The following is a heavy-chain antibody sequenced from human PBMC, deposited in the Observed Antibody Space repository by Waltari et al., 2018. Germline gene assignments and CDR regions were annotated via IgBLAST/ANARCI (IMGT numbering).Heavy chain of an antibody. CDR3: AVDCSGESCPDY. CDR2: ISYDGSNK. D-gene: IGHD2-15*01. J-gene: IGHJ4*01. Sequence: QVQLVESGGGVVQPGRSLRLSCAASGFTFSSYAMHWVRQAPGKGLEWVAVISYDGSNKYYADSVKGRFTISRDNSKNTLYLQMNSLRAEDTAVYYCAVDCSGESCPDYWGHGTLVTVSS. V-gene: IGHV3-30-3*01. CDR1: GFTFSSYA.